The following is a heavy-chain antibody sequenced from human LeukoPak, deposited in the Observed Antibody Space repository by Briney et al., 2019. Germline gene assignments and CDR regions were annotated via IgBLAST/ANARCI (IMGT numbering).Heavy chain of an antibody. D-gene: IGHD3-10*01. J-gene: IGHJ4*02. CDR1: GDSVASYY. CDR2: IFYGGDI. Sequence: SETLSLTCTVSGDSVASYYWSWIWQPPGKSLEWIGYIFYGGDINYNPSLKRRVTMSVDTSKNQFSLKLSSVTAADTAVYYCARDPDASGAGYWGQGTLGTVSS. V-gene: IGHV4-59*02. CDR3: ARDPDASGAGY.